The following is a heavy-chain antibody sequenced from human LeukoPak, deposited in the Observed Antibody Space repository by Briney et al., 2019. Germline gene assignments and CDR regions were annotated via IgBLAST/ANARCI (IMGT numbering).Heavy chain of an antibody. CDR1: GGTFSSYA. CDR3: ARYCSGGSCYGWFDP. V-gene: IGHV1-69*05. Sequence: SVKVSCKASGGTFSSYAISWVRQAPGQGLEWMGRIISIFGTANYAQKFQGRVTITTDESTSTAYMELSSLRSEDTAVYYCARYCSGGSCYGWFDPWGQGTLVTVSS. J-gene: IGHJ5*02. CDR2: IISIFGTA. D-gene: IGHD2-15*01.